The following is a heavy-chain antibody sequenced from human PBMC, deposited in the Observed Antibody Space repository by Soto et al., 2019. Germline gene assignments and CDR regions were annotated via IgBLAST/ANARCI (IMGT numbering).Heavy chain of an antibody. CDR1: GFSFSNSW. CDR3: VKGFR. J-gene: IGHJ4*01. Sequence: EVQLGESGGGLVQPGGSLRLSCAASGFSFSNSWLYWVRQAPGKGLVWVSRINEYGRMTSHADSVRGRFTISRDNAKTSLYLQMNCLRAEDTAVYYCVKGFRWGHGTLVTVSS. CDR2: INEYGRMT. V-gene: IGHV3-74*01.